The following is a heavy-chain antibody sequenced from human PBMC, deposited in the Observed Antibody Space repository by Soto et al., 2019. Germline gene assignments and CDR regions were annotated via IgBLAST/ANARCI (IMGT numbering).Heavy chain of an antibody. D-gene: IGHD3-10*01. Sequence: GESLKISCKGSGYSFTTYWIGWVRQMPGKGLEWMGIIYPGDSDTRYSPSFQGQVTISADKSISTAYLQWSSLKASDTAMYYWARQTVWFGDIHYYYGMDVWGQGTMVTVSS. CDR1: GYSFTTYW. CDR2: IYPGDSDT. J-gene: IGHJ6*02. V-gene: IGHV5-51*01. CDR3: ARQTVWFGDIHYYYGMDV.